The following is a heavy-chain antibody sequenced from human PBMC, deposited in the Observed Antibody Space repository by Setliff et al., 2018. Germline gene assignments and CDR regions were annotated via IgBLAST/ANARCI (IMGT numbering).Heavy chain of an antibody. V-gene: IGHV1-46*01. CDR3: ARAGLAAAGRKGVFDH. CDR1: GYSFTSHY. D-gene: IGHD6-25*01. Sequence: ASVKVSCKTSGYSFTSHYMQWVRQAPGQGLEWMGIINPGGLTSSSTQKFEGRVTMTRDTSTSTVYIELNSLTSDDTAVYYCARAGLAAAGRKGVFDHWGQGTLVTVSS. CDR2: INPGGLTS. J-gene: IGHJ4*02.